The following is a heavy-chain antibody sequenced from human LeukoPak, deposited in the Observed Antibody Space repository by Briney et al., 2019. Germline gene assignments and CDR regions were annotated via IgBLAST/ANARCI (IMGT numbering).Heavy chain of an antibody. V-gene: IGHV3-7*01. CDR3: ARYSSSWYVGWFDP. CDR1: GFTFSNYW. CDR2: INQDGSEK. J-gene: IGHJ5*02. D-gene: IGHD6-13*01. Sequence: GGSLRLSCAASGFTFSNYWMTWVRQAPGKGLEWVAHINQDGSEKYYVDSVKGRFTISRDNAKNSLYLQMNSLRAEDTAVYYCARYSSSWYVGWFDPWGQGTLVTVSS.